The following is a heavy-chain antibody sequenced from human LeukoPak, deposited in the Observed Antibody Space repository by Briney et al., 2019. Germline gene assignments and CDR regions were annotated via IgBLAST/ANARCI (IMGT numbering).Heavy chain of an antibody. J-gene: IGHJ6*02. D-gene: IGHD3-22*01. Sequence: SETLSLTCAVYGGSFSGYYWSWIRQPPGKGLEWIGEINHSGSTNYNPSLKSRVTISVDTSKNQFSLKLSSVTAADTAVYYCASVVTGSGYYYPPTYYYGMDVWGQGTTVTVSS. CDR2: INHSGST. CDR1: GGSFSGYY. CDR3: ASVVTGSGYYYPPTYYYGMDV. V-gene: IGHV4-34*01.